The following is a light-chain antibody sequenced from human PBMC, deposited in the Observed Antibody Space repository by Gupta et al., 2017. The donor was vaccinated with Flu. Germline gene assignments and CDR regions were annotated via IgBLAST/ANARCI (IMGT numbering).Light chain of an antibody. J-gene: IGKJ3*01. CDR2: DTS. V-gene: IGKV3-11*01. CDR1: RSVTTY. Sequence: EILLTQSPATLSLSPGERATLSCRASRSVTTYLAWYQQKPGQAPRLLIYDTSNRATGIPARFSGSGSGTDFTLTISSLEPEDFAVYYCQQRGNWPPFTFGPGTRVDI. CDR3: QQRGNWPPFT.